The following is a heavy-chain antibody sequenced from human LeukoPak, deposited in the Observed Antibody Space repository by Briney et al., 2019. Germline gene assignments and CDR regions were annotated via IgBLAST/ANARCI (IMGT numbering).Heavy chain of an antibody. CDR3: AKTGAVAPLNWFDP. CDR1: GFTFSSYA. Sequence: TGGSLRLSCAASGFTFSSYAMSWVRQAPGKGLEWVSTISGSGGSTYYADSVKGRFTISRDTSKNTLYLQMNSLRAEDTAVYYCAKTGAVAPLNWFDPWGQGTLVTVSS. D-gene: IGHD6-19*01. CDR2: ISGSGGST. V-gene: IGHV3-23*01. J-gene: IGHJ5*02.